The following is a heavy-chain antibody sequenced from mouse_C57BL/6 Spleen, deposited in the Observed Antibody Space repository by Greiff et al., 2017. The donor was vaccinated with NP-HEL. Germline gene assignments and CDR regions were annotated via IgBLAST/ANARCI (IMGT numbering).Heavy chain of an antibody. Sequence: EVKLVESGGGLVKPGGSLKLSCAASGFTFSSYAMSWVRQTPEKRLEWVATISDGGSYSYSPDNVKGRFTISRDNAKTNLYLEMSHLKYEDTAMYYCAGERGCGSSYELGFAYWGQGTLVTVSA. CDR1: GFTFSSYA. CDR2: ISDGGSYS. J-gene: IGHJ3*01. V-gene: IGHV5-4*01. D-gene: IGHD1-1*01. CDR3: AGERGCGSSYELGFAY.